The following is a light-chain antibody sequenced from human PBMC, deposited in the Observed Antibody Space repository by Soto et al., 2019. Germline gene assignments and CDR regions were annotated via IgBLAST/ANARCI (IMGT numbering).Light chain of an antibody. Sequence: QPVLTQSPSASASLGASVKLTCTLSSGHSSYAIAWHQQQPEKGPRYLMKLNSDGSHSKGDGIPDRFSGSSSGAERYLTISSLQSEDEADYYCQTLGTGTVVFGGGTKLTVL. V-gene: IGLV4-69*01. J-gene: IGLJ2*01. CDR1: SGHSSYA. CDR2: LNSDGSH. CDR3: QTLGTGTVV.